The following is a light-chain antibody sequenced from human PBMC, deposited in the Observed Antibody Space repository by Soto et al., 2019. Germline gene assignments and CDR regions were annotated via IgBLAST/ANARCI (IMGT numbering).Light chain of an antibody. CDR1: QSINNKY. CDR2: GVS. Sequence: EIVLTQSPGTLSLSPGERATLSCRASQSINNKYLAWYQQEPGQTPRLLIHGVSIRATGIPDMFSGSGSGTDFTLTISRLEPEDFAVYYCQLYSGSPWTFGQGTKVEIK. J-gene: IGKJ1*01. CDR3: QLYSGSPWT. V-gene: IGKV3-20*01.